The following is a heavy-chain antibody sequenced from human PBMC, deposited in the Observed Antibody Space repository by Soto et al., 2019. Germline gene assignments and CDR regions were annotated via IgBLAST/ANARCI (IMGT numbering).Heavy chain of an antibody. V-gene: IGHV2-70*01. D-gene: IGHD3-3*01. CDR2: IYWDDDK. CDR3: ARIITIGRHYYFDY. J-gene: IGHJ4*02. Sequence: SGPTLVNPAQTLTLTCTFSGFSLITSGMCVSCIRQPPGKALEWLALIYWDDDKYYSTSLKTRLTISKDTSKNQVVLTMTNMDPVDTATYYCARIITIGRHYYFDYWGQGTLVTFSS. CDR1: GFSLITSGMC.